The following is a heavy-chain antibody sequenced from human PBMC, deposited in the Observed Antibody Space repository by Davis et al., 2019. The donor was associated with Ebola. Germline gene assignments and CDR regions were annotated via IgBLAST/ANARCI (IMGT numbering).Heavy chain of an antibody. CDR2: IIPIFGTA. CDR3: ARDRSGYYYDSSGYYLNWFDP. Sequence: SVTVSCKASGGTFSSYAISWVRQAPGQGLEWMGGIIPIFGTANYAQKFQGRVTITADESTSTAYMELSSLRSEDTAVYYCARDRSGYYYDSSGYYLNWFDPWGQGTLVTVSS. CDR1: GGTFSSYA. V-gene: IGHV1-69*13. D-gene: IGHD3-22*01. J-gene: IGHJ5*02.